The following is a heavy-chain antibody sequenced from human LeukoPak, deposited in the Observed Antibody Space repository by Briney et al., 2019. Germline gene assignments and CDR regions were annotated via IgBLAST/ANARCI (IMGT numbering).Heavy chain of an antibody. V-gene: IGHV3-23*01. CDR1: GFTFSSYA. CDR3: ARGPEGGFREFLHFDY. Sequence: GGSLRLSCAASGFTFSSYAMSWVRQAPGKGLEWVSAIGGSGDTTYYADSVKGRFTISRDYSKNTLYLQMNSLRAEDTAVYFCARGPEGGFREFLHFDYWGQGTLVTVSS. J-gene: IGHJ4*02. CDR2: IGGSGDTT. D-gene: IGHD2-21*01.